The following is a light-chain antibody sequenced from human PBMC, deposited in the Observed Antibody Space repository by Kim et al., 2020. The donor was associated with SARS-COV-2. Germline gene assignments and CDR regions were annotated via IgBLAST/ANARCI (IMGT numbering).Light chain of an antibody. CDR3: QSYDSNLSGVL. CDR2: GNS. CDR1: SSNIGAGYD. V-gene: IGLV1-40*01. J-gene: IGLJ2*01. Sequence: RVTISCTGGSSNIGAGYDVHWYQQLPGTAPKLLIYGNSNRPSGVPDRFSGSKSGTSASLAITGLQAEDEADYYCQSYDSNLSGVLFGGGTQLTVL.